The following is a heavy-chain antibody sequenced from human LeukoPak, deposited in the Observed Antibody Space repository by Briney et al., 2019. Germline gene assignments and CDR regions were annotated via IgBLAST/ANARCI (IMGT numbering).Heavy chain of an antibody. Sequence: GGSLRLSCAASGFTFSSYWMSWVRQAPGKGLEWVANIKKDGSEKKYVYSVKGRFTISRDNAKNSVYLQMNSLRADDTAVYYCAELGITMIGGVWGKGTTVTISS. CDR1: GFTFSSYW. CDR3: AELGITMIGGV. J-gene: IGHJ6*04. D-gene: IGHD3-10*02. CDR2: IKKDGSEK. V-gene: IGHV3-7*01.